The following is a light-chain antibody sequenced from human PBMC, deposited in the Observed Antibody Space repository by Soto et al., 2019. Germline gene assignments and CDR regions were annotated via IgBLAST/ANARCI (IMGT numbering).Light chain of an antibody. CDR2: GAS. J-gene: IGKJ4*01. CDR3: QQYNNWPSLT. Sequence: EIVMTQSPATLSVSPGERATLSCRASQSVSSNLAWYQQKPGQAPRLLIYGASTRATGIPARFSGSGSGTEFTLTISSLQSEEFAVYYCQQYNNWPSLTFGGGTKVELK. V-gene: IGKV3-15*01. CDR1: QSVSSN.